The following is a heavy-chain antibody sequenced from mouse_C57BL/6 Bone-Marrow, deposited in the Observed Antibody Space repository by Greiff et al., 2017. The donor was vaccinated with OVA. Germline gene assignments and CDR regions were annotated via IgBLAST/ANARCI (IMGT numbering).Heavy chain of an antibody. CDR2: IYPGSGNT. CDR1: GYSFTSYY. Sequence: VMLVESGPELVKPGASVKISCKASGYSFTSYYIHWVKQRPGQGLEWIGWIYPGSGNTKYNEKFKGKATLTADTSSSTAYMQLSSLTSEDSAVYYCARYVSSPPVMDYWGQGTSDTVSS. D-gene: IGHD1-1*01. V-gene: IGHV1-66*01. CDR3: ARYVSSPPVMDY. J-gene: IGHJ4*01.